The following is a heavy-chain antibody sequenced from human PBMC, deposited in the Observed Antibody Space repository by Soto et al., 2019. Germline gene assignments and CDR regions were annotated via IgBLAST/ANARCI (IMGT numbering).Heavy chain of an antibody. Sequence: GGSLRLSCAASGFTVSSNYMSWVRQAPGKGLEWVSVIYSGGSTYYADSVKGRFTISRDNSKNTLYLQMNSLRAEDTAVYYCARDMAPTTPYSSGWLYYFDYWGQGTLVTVSS. D-gene: IGHD6-19*01. J-gene: IGHJ4*02. V-gene: IGHV3-66*01. CDR1: GFTVSSNY. CDR3: ARDMAPTTPYSSGWLYYFDY. CDR2: IYSGGST.